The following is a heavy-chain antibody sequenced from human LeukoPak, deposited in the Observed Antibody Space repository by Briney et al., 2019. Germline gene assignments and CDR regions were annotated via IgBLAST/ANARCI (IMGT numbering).Heavy chain of an antibody. Sequence: SETLSLTCTVSGYSISSGYYWGWIRQPPGKGLEWIGSIYHSGSTYYNPSLKSRVTISVDTSKNQFSLKLSSVTAADTAVYYCARNTYGDYRGYYYYYMDVWGKGTTVTVSS. CDR3: ARNTYGDYRGYYYYYMDV. J-gene: IGHJ6*03. V-gene: IGHV4-38-2*02. CDR1: GYSISSGYY. D-gene: IGHD4-17*01. CDR2: IYHSGST.